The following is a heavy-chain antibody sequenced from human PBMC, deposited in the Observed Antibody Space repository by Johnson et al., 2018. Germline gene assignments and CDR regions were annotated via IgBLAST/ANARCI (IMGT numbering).Heavy chain of an antibody. J-gene: IGHJ6*02. CDR2: IKSKADGGTT. V-gene: IGHV3-15*01. CDR3: TTDGDYGDDRGCYGMDV. Sequence: VQLVESGGNLVKPGGSLRLSCAASGFSFSNAWMTWVRQAPGKGLEWVGRIKSKADGGTTDYAAPVKGRFTISRDDSKSTLYLQMNSLKTEDGAVYYCTTDGDYGDDRGCYGMDVWGQGTTVSVSS. D-gene: IGHD4-17*01. CDR1: GFSFSNAW.